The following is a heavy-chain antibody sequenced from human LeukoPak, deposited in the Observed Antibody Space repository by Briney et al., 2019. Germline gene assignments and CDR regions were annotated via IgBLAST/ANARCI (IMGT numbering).Heavy chain of an antibody. CDR3: ARVGIAVPFDY. J-gene: IGHJ4*02. D-gene: IGHD6-19*01. CDR2: IYYSAST. V-gene: IGHV4-39*01. Sequence: SETLSLTCTVSGGFFSSSSYYWGWVRQPPGKGLEWIGSIYYSASTYYNPSLKSRVTISVDTSKTQFSLRLSSVTAADTAVYYCARVGIAVPFDYWGQGTLVTVSS. CDR1: GGFFSSSSYY.